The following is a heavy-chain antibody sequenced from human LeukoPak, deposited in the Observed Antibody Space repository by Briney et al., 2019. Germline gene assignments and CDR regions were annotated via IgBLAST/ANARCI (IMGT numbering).Heavy chain of an antibody. V-gene: IGHV3-13*01. CDR1: GFTFSSYA. Sequence: HTGGSLRLSCAASGFTFSSYAMHWVRQPTGQGLEWVSTIGTASDTYYPGSVEGRFTLSRDNAKNSLYLQMNSLTAGDTAVYYCARGPPRGKYYYMDVWGKGTTVTVSS. J-gene: IGHJ6*03. CDR3: ARGPPRGKYYYMDV. CDR2: IGTASDT. D-gene: IGHD1-1*01.